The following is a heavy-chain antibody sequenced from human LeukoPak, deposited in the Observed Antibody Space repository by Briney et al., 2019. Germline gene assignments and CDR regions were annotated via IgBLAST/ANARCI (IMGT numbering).Heavy chain of an antibody. V-gene: IGHV3-23*01. CDR2: ITGSGDTT. J-gene: IGHJ4*02. Sequence: GGSLRLSCAASGFTFSSYAVTWVRQASGKGLEWVSGITGSGDTTFYAASVKGRFTISRDNSKNTLYLQMHSLRAEDTAVYYCVKDYSTIPAAANPLFDYWGQGALVTVSS. CDR3: VKDYSTIPAAANPLFDY. CDR1: GFTFSSYA. D-gene: IGHD6-13*01.